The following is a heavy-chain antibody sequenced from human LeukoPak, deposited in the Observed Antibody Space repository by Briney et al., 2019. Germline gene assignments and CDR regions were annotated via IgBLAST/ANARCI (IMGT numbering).Heavy chain of an antibody. Sequence: ASVKVSCKASGYTFTSYYMHWVRQAPGQGLEWMGIINPSGGSTTYAQKLQGRVTMTTDTSTSTAYMELRSLRSEDTAVYYCASRVVTEVWWFDPWGQGTLVTVSS. V-gene: IGHV1-46*01. D-gene: IGHD4-23*01. CDR3: ASRVVTEVWWFDP. CDR2: INPSGGST. J-gene: IGHJ5*02. CDR1: GYTFTSYY.